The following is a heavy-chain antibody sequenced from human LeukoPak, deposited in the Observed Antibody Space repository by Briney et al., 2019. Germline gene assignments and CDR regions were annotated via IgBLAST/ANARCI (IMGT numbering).Heavy chain of an antibody. D-gene: IGHD2-8*01. CDR1: GYTFTTYT. Sequence: ASVKVSCKASGYTFTTYTINWVRQAPGQGLEWMGWISTYNGNTNYAQNLQGRVTMTIDTSTSTAYMELRSLRSDDTAVYYCAGSLGYCTSNVCYLKYWGQGTLVTVSS. CDR3: AGSLGYCTSNVCYLKY. V-gene: IGHV1-18*01. CDR2: ISTYNGNT. J-gene: IGHJ4*02.